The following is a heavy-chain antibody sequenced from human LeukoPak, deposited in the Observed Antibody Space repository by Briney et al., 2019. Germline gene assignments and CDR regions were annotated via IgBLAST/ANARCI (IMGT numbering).Heavy chain of an antibody. CDR1: GFTFSSYG. CDR2: IRYDGSDK. D-gene: IGHD2-15*01. Sequence: PGGSLRLSCAASGFTFSSYGMHWVRQAPGKGLEWVAFIRYDGSDKFYGDSVKGRFTTSRDNSKNTLYLQMSRLRVEDTAVYYCAKDLDCSGGTCHKAFDCWGQGTLVTVS. V-gene: IGHV3-30*02. CDR3: AKDLDCSGGTCHKAFDC. J-gene: IGHJ4*02.